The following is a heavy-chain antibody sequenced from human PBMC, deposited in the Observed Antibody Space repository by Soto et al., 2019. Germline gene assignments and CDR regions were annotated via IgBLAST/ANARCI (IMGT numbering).Heavy chain of an antibody. D-gene: IGHD4-4*01. CDR3: AREVGLGAVTTPNCFDP. V-gene: IGHV1-69*01. CDR1: GGTFSSYA. CDR2: IIPICGTA. Sequence: QVQLVQSGAEVKKPGSSVKVSCKASGGTFSSYAISWVRQAPGQGLEWMGGIIPICGTANYAQKFQGRVTITADEATSTAYMELSSLRSEDTAVYYCAREVGLGAVTTPNCFDPWGQGTLVTVSS. J-gene: IGHJ5*02.